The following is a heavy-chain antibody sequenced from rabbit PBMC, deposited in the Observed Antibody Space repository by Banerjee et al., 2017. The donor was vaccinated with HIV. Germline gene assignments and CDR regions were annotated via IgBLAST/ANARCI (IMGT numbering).Heavy chain of an antibody. CDR3: ARGVAGYAGYGYANL. CDR1: GIDFSSNA. V-gene: IGHV1S43*01. D-gene: IGHD6-1*01. Sequence: QQQLEESGGGLVKPGGTLTLTCKASGIDFSSNAMCWVRQAPGKGLELIACIYSSSGNTWYASWVNGRFTISSSTSLNTVDLKMTSLTVADTATYFCARGVAGYAGYGYANLWGPGTLVTVS. CDR2: IYSSSGNT. J-gene: IGHJ4*01.